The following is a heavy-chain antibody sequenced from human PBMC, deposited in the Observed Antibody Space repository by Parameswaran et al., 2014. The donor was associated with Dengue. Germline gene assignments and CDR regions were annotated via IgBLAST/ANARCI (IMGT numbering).Heavy chain of an antibody. V-gene: IGHV4-59*08. D-gene: IGHD6-6*01. Sequence: RWIRQPPGKGLEWIGYIYYSGSTNYNPSLKSRVTISVDTSKNQFSLKLSSVTAADTAVYYCARQGDISSPGVTWGQGTLVTVSS. CDR3: ARQGDISSPGVT. J-gene: IGHJ4*02. CDR2: IYYSGST.